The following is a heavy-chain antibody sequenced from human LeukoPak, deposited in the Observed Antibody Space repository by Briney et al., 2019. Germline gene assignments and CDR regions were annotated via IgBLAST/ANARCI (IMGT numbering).Heavy chain of an antibody. CDR3: AKGRGFSSSSFDN. J-gene: IGHJ4*02. D-gene: IGHD6-13*01. Sequence: GGSLRLSCAASGFTFSSYGMSWVRQAPGKGLEWVSAISGSGGSTYYADSVKGRFTISRDKSKNTLYVQMNSLRAEDTAVYYCAKGRGFSSSSFDNWGQGTLVTVSS. CDR2: ISGSGGST. CDR1: GFTFSSYG. V-gene: IGHV3-23*01.